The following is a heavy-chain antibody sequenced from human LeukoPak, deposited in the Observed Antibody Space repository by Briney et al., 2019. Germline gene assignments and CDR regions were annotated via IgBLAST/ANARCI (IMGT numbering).Heavy chain of an antibody. CDR2: IIPIFGTA. V-gene: IGHV1-69*05. Sequence: GASVKVSCKATVGTFRSYPISWVRQAPGQGLEWMGGIIPIFGTANYAQKFQGRVTITTDEFTSTAYMELSSLRSEDTAVYYCARGPRYCSSTNCLFDYWGQGTLVTVSS. J-gene: IGHJ4*02. CDR1: VGTFRSYP. CDR3: ARGPRYCSSTNCLFDY. D-gene: IGHD2-2*01.